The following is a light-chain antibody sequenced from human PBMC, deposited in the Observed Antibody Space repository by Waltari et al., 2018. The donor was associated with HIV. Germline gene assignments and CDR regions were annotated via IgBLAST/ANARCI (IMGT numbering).Light chain of an antibody. CDR1: NSTIGHNY. Sequence: QSVLTQPPSVSAAPGQKVTISCSGSNSTIGHNYVSWYQQLPGTAPKPLIYAKNKRPSGIPDRFSGSKSGTSSTLGITGLRTGDEADYYCGSWDSSLSGVVFGGGTKLTVL. CDR2: AKN. CDR3: GSWDSSLSGVV. V-gene: IGLV1-51*01. J-gene: IGLJ2*01.